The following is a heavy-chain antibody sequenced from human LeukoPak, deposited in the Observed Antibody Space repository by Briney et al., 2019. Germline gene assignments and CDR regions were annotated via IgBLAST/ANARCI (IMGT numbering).Heavy chain of an antibody. D-gene: IGHD1-26*01. CDR2: ISAYNGKT. V-gene: IGHV1-18*01. CDR3: ARGGTYYPCIDY. Sequence: ASVKVSCKASGYTFTSSYINWVRQAPGQGREWMGWISAYNGKTSYAQKFQGRVTMPTDSSTNTAYMDLTSLRSDDTAVYYCARGGTYYPCIDYWGQGTLVTVSS. CDR1: GYTFTSSY. J-gene: IGHJ4*02.